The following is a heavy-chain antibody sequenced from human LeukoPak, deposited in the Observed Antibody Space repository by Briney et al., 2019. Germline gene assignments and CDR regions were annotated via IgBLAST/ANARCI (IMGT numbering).Heavy chain of an antibody. D-gene: IGHD3-16*02. V-gene: IGHV3-30-3*01. CDR1: GYSFSNNA. CDR3: ARDHYDYVWGSYRRYYFDY. J-gene: IGHJ4*02. CDR2: ISFDGSNK. Sequence: GGSLRLSCAASGYSFSNNAMHWVRQAPGKGLEWVAVISFDGSNKYYADSVKGRFTISRDNSKNTLFLQMNSLRAEDTAVYYCARDHYDYVWGSYRRYYFDYWGQGTLVTVPS.